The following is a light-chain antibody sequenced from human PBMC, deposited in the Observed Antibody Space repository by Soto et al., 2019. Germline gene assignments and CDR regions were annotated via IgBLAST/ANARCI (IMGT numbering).Light chain of an antibody. CDR2: DVS. CDR1: SSDVGGYNY. V-gene: IGLV2-14*01. Sequence: QSVLTQPASVSGSPGQSITISCTGTSSDVGGYNYVSWYRQHPGKAPKLMIYDVSNRPSGVSNRFSGSKSGNTASLTISGLQAEDEADYYCSSYTSGGDVFGTGTKLTVL. CDR3: SSYTSGGDV. J-gene: IGLJ1*01.